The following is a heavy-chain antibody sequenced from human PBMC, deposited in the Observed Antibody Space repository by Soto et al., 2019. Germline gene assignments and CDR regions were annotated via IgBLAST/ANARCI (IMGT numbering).Heavy chain of an antibody. J-gene: IGHJ6*02. Sequence: ASVKVSCKASGYTFTSYAMHWVRQAPGQRLEWMGWINAGNGNTKYSQKFQGRVTITRDTSASTAYMELSSLRSEDTAVYYCARERPPRYFEWLSTDYYYYYGMDVWGQATTVTIYS. CDR1: GYTFTSYA. CDR3: ARERPPRYFEWLSTDYYYYYGMDV. D-gene: IGHD3-9*01. CDR2: INAGNGNT. V-gene: IGHV1-3*01.